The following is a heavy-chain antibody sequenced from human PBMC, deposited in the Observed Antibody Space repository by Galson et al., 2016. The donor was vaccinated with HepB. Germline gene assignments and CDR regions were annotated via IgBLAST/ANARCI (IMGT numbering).Heavy chain of an antibody. Sequence: LRLSCAASGFTFSNYAMSWVRQAPGKGLEWVSGISGSGVTTYYADSVKGRFTISRDNSKNTLYLRMNSLTAEDTAVYYCAKEMNGDYYYGMDVWGQGTTVIVSS. V-gene: IGHV3-23*01. D-gene: IGHD2-8*01. CDR3: AKEMNGDYYYGMDV. CDR2: ISGSGVTT. J-gene: IGHJ6*02. CDR1: GFTFSNYA.